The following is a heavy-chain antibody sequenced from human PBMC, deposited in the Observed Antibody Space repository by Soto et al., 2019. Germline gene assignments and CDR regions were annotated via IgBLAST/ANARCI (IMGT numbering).Heavy chain of an antibody. J-gene: IGHJ4*02. D-gene: IGHD6-19*01. CDR3: ARVVGIAVAGTPGEFDY. CDR2: IYHSGST. V-gene: IGHV4-4*02. Sequence: QVQLQESGPGLVKPSGTLSLTCAVSGGSISSSNWWSWVRQPPGKGLEWIGEIYHSGSTNYNPSLKGRVTISVDKAKNQFSLTLSSVTAADTAVYYCARVVGIAVAGTPGEFDYWGQGTLVTVSS. CDR1: GGSISSSNW.